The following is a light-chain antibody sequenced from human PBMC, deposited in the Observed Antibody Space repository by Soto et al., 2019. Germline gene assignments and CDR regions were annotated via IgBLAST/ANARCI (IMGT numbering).Light chain of an antibody. CDR3: QQSYSIPWT. CDR2: AAS. CDR1: QSISTY. V-gene: IGKV1-39*01. J-gene: IGKJ1*01. Sequence: DIQMTQSPSSLSASVGDRVIITCRASQSISTYVNWYQKKPGKGPELLIYAASTLQSGVPSRFSGSGSRTDFTLTISSLQPGDFATYYCQQSYSIPWTFGQGTTV.